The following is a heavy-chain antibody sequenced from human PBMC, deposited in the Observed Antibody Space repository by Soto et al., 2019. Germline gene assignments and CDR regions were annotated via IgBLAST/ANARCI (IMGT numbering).Heavy chain of an antibody. D-gene: IGHD4-17*01. V-gene: IGHV4-59*08. CDR2: IYYNANT. J-gene: IGHJ4*02. CDR1: GGSISSYY. Sequence: SETLSLTCTVSGGSISSYYWSWIRQPPGKGLEWIGYIYYNANTNYNPSLKSRVTISVDTSKNQFSLKLSSVTAADTAVYYCARRYGGTLDYSGQGTLVTVSS. CDR3: ARRYGGTLDY.